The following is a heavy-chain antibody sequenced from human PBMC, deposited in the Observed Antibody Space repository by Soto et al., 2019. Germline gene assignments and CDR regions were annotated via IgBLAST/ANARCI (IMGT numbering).Heavy chain of an antibody. Sequence: EVQLLESGGGLGQPGGSLRLSCAGSGFNFSSFAMTWVRQAPGKGLEWVSTISGSGGSRFYAASVKGRFTLIRDNSKDTVELQMNSLRVEDTAFYYCAKEGTAEWIHYYYPTDVWGRGTPVTAAS. V-gene: IGHV3-23*01. J-gene: IGHJ6*02. D-gene: IGHD5-18*01. CDR1: GFNFSSFA. CDR2: ISGSGGSR. CDR3: AKEGTAEWIHYYYPTDV.